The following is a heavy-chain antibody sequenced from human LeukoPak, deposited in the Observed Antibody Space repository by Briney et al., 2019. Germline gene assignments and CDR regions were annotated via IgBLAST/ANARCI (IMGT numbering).Heavy chain of an antibody. V-gene: IGHV3-33*01. CDR3: ARDGYYCGGDCYSSKRRLYYFDY. Sequence: GRSLRLPCAASGFTFSSYGMHWVRQAPGKGLEWVAVIWYDGSNKYYADSVRGRFTISRDNSKNTLYLQMNSLRAEDTAVYYCARDGYYCGGDCYSSKRRLYYFDYWGQGTLVTVSS. D-gene: IGHD2-21*02. CDR2: IWYDGSNK. J-gene: IGHJ4*02. CDR1: GFTFSSYG.